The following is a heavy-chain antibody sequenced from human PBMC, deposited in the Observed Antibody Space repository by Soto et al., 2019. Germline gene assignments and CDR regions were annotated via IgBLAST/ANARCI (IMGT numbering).Heavy chain of an antibody. CDR2: IKFDGGST. D-gene: IGHD3-10*01. J-gene: IGHJ4*02. CDR1: GFTFSDFW. V-gene: IGHV3-74*01. Sequence: GGSLRLSCAASGFTFSDFWLHWVRQTPGKGLVWVSRIKFDGGSTNYADSVKGRFTISRDNAENTLYLQMNSLRAEDTAVYYCARDAPGKWFGELSFGTFTYYFDYWGQGTLVTVSS. CDR3: ARDAPGKWFGELSFGTFTYYFDY.